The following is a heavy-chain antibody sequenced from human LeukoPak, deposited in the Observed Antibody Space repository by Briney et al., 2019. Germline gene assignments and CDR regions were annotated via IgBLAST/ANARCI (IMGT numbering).Heavy chain of an antibody. CDR1: GGSFSGYY. Sequence: SETLSLTCAVYGGSFSGYYWSWIRQPPGKGLEWIGETNHSGSTNYDPSLKSRVTISVDTSKSQFSLKLSSVTAADTAVYYCASTGGYCSSTSCYGMVGFDYWGQGTLVTVSS. V-gene: IGHV4-34*01. CDR3: ASTGGYCSSTSCYGMVGFDY. CDR2: TNHSGST. D-gene: IGHD2-2*01. J-gene: IGHJ4*02.